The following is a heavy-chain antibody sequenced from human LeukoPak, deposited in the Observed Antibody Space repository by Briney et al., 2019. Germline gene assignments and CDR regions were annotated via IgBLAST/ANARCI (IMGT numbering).Heavy chain of an antibody. D-gene: IGHD3-16*01. Sequence: SETLSLTCTVSGVSISSSSYYWGWIRQPPGKGLEWIGSIYYSGSTYYNPSLKSRVTISVDTSKNQFSLKLSSVTAADTAVYYCARQGDDYWGHGTLVTVSS. CDR2: IYYSGST. J-gene: IGHJ4*01. V-gene: IGHV4-39*01. CDR3: ARQGDDY. CDR1: GVSISSSSYY.